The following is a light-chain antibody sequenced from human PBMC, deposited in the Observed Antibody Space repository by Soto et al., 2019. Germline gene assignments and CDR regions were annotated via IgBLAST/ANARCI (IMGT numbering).Light chain of an antibody. CDR1: QSISNW. CDR3: QRHSRSSIP. Sequence: DIQMPKYPSPLSGSLGDRFTITCLASQSISNWLAWYQQIPGTAPKVLIYHASNLQSGVPSRFSGSGSGTEFTLTISSRQPDDFATYYYQRHSRSSIPFGQGTLMEI. J-gene: IGKJ5*01. V-gene: IGKV1-5*01. CDR2: HAS.